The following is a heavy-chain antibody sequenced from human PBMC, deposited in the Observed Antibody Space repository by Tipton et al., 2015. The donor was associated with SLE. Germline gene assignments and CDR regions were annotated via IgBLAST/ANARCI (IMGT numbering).Heavy chain of an antibody. Sequence: LSLTCAASGFTVSTNYMTWVRQAPGKGLEWVSLIYSDGRTFYADSVKGKFIISRDTSKNTLYLQMDSLRAEDTAVYYCARIQFDAFDIWGQGTMVTVSS. V-gene: IGHV3-66*01. J-gene: IGHJ3*02. CDR1: GFTVSTNY. CDR3: ARIQFDAFDI. D-gene: IGHD4-11*01. CDR2: IYSDGRT.